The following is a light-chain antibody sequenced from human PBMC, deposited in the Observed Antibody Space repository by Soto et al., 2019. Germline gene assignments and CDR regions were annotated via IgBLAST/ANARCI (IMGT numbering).Light chain of an antibody. CDR2: DVS. V-gene: IGLV2-14*03. J-gene: IGLJ1*01. CDR1: SSDVGGYNY. CDR3: SSFTRSNTYV. Sequence: QSALTQPASVSGSPGQSITVSCTGTSSDVGGYNYVSWYQQHPGKTPKLMIYDVSNRPSGVSNRFSGSKSGNTASLTISGLQAEDEGDYYCSSFTRSNTYVFGTGTKVTVL.